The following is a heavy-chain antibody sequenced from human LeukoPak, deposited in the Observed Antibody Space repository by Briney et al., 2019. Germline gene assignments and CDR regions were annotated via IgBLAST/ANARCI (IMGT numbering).Heavy chain of an antibody. V-gene: IGHV3-73*01. CDR1: GFSFSDST. D-gene: IGHD6-13*01. CDR3: SKEYSNSWSDY. CDR2: IRIKAKNYAT. J-gene: IGHJ4*02. Sequence: GGSLKLSCAASGFSFSDSTIHWVRQASGKGLEWVGRIRIKAKNYATAYATSVKGRFTISRDDSKNTAYLQMNSLKTEDTAVYYCSKEYSNSWSDYWGQGTLVTVSS.